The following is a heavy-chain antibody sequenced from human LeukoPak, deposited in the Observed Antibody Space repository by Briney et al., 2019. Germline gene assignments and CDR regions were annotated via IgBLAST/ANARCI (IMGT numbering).Heavy chain of an antibody. CDR3: ARDGPSGGNYFDY. CDR1: GFTFSSYW. Sequence: GGSLGLSCAASGFTFSSYWMHWVRQAPGKGLVWVSRINSDGSSTSYADSVKGRFTISRDNAKNTLYLQMNSLRAEDTAVYYCARDGPSGGNYFDYWGQGTLVTVSS. J-gene: IGHJ4*02. CDR2: INSDGSST. D-gene: IGHD2-15*01. V-gene: IGHV3-74*01.